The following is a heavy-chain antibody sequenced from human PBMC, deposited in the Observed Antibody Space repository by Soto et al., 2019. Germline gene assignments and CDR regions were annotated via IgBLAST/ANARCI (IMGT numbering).Heavy chain of an antibody. J-gene: IGHJ4*02. Sequence: ASVKVSCKASGGTFSSYAISWVRQAPGQGLEWMGGIIPIFGTANYAQKFQGRVTITADESTSTAYMELSSLRSEDTAVYYCARGTSNYDFWSGPHPYWGQGTLVTVSS. D-gene: IGHD3-3*01. CDR2: IIPIFGTA. CDR3: ARGTSNYDFWSGPHPY. CDR1: GGTFSSYA. V-gene: IGHV1-69*13.